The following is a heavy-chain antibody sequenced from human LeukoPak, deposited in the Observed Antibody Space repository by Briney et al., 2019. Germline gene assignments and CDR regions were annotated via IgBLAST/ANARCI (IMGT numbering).Heavy chain of an antibody. CDR3: ARVGATVTTDWYFDL. V-gene: IGHV1-69*05. D-gene: IGHD4-17*01. CDR1: GGTFSSYA. CDR2: IIPIFGTA. Sequence: GASVKVSCKASGGTFSSYAISWVRQAPGQGLEWMGRIIPIFGTANYAQKFQGRVTITTDESTSTVYMELSSLRSEDTAVYYCARVGATVTTDWYFDLWGRGTLVTVSS. J-gene: IGHJ2*01.